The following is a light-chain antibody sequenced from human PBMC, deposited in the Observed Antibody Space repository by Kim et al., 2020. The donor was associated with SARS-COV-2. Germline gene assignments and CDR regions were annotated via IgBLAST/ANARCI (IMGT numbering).Light chain of an antibody. V-gene: IGKV4-1*01. J-gene: IGKJ4*02. Sequence: DIVMTQSPDSLAVSLGERATINCKSSRSVLYSSNNKNFLAWYQQKPVQPPKLLIYWASTRESGVPDRFSGSGSGTDFTLTISSLQAEDVAVYYCQQYYSTPITFGGGPKVDIK. CDR1: RSVLYSSNNKNF. CDR3: QQYYSTPIT. CDR2: WAS.